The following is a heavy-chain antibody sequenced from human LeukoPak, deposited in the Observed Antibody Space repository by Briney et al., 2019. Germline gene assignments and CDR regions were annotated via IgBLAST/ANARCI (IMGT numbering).Heavy chain of an antibody. CDR2: ISAYNGNT. CDR3: ARTDLGYCSGGSCHRMDV. CDR1: GYTCTSYG. V-gene: IGHV1-18*01. Sequence: ASVKVSCKASGYTCTSYGISWVRQAPGQGLEWMGWISAYNGNTNYAQKLQGRVTMTTDTSTSTAYMELRSLRSDDTAVYYCARTDLGYCSGGSCHRMDVWGQGTTVTVSS. D-gene: IGHD2-15*01. J-gene: IGHJ6*02.